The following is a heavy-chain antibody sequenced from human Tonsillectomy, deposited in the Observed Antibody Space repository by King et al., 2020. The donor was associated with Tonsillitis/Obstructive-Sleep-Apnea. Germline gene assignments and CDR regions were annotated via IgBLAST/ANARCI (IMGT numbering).Heavy chain of an antibody. CDR1: GFTFSASS. J-gene: IGHJ4*02. Sequence: VQLVESGGDLVQPGGSLKLSCAASGFTFSASSMHWVRQASGNGLEWVGRIRSKANTYATAYAASVKGRFTISRDDSKNTAYLQMNSLTAEDTAVYYCSPEGTGFGSWGQGTLVTVSS. CDR2: IRSKANTYAT. D-gene: IGHD1-1*01. CDR3: SPEGTGFGS. V-gene: IGHV3-73*01.